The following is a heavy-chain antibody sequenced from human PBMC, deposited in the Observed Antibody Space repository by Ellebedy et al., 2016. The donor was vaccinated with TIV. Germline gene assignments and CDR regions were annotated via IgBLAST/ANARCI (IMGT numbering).Heavy chain of an antibody. J-gene: IGHJ4*02. V-gene: IGHV4-61*08. Sequence: SETLSLTCTVSGGSISSGGYYWSWIRQHPGKGLEWIGNIYYSGSTNYNPSLKSRVTISVDTSKNQFSLKLSSVTAADTAVYYCARGFPILGSGSYYNEAYWGQGTLVTVSS. CDR2: IYYSGST. D-gene: IGHD3-10*01. CDR1: GGSISSGGYY. CDR3: ARGFPILGSGSYYNEAY.